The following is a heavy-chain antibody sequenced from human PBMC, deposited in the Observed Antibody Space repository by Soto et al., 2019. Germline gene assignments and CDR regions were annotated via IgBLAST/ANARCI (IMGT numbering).Heavy chain of an antibody. Sequence: GGSLRLSCAASGFTFSNAWMSWVRQAPGKGLEWVGRIKSKTDGGTTDYAAPVKGRFTISRDDSKNTLYLQMNSLKTEDTAVYYCTTGGYYDFWSGFEGVNYYMDVWGKGTTVTVSS. J-gene: IGHJ6*03. V-gene: IGHV3-15*01. D-gene: IGHD3-3*01. CDR3: TTGGYYDFWSGFEGVNYYMDV. CDR1: GFTFSNAW. CDR2: IKSKTDGGTT.